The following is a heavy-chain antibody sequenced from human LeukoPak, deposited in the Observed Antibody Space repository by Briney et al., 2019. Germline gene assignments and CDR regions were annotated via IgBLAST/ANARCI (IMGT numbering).Heavy chain of an antibody. CDR2: ISSSSSTI. V-gene: IGHV3-48*04. Sequence: GGSLRLSCAASGFTFSSYSMNWVRQAPGKGLEWVSYISSSSSTIYYADSVKGRFTISRDNAKNSLYLQMNSLRAEDTAVYYCAKAFHIVVVTAFDYWGQGTLVTVSS. J-gene: IGHJ4*02. D-gene: IGHD2-21*02. CDR1: GFTFSSYS. CDR3: AKAFHIVVVTAFDY.